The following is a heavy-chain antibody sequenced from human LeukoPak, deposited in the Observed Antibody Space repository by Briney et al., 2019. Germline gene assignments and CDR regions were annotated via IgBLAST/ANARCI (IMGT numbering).Heavy chain of an antibody. J-gene: IGHJ4*02. CDR3: ARDGRGGAIPFDY. CDR1: GDSISSGGYS. Sequence: SETLSLTCAVSGDSISSGGYSWSWIRQPPGKGLEWIGYIYYSGSTYYNPSLKSRVTMSVDTSKNQFSLRLSTVTAADTAVYYCARDGRGGAIPFDYWGQGTLVTVSS. D-gene: IGHD3-16*02. V-gene: IGHV4-30-4*07. CDR2: IYYSGST.